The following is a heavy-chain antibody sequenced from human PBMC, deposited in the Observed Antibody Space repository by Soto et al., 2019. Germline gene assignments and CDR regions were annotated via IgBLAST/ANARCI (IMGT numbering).Heavy chain of an antibody. Sequence: QVQLQESGPGLVKPSGTLSVTCAVSGGSISRSNWWSWVRQPPGKGLEWIGEIYHSVKTNYNPSLKSRVTISVAESNNHFSVNLTSVTAADTAVSTCTSVLSALGNRRSFDLWGRGTLVSGS. J-gene: IGHJ2*01. CDR1: GGSISRSNW. D-gene: IGHD6-13*01. CDR2: IYHSVKT. CDR3: TSVLSALGNRRSFDL. V-gene: IGHV4-4*02.